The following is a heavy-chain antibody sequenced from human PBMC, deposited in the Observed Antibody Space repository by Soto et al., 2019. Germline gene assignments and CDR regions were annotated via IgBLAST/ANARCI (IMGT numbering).Heavy chain of an antibody. V-gene: IGHV3-23*01. D-gene: IGHD6-13*01. CDR1: GFTFSSYA. CDR2: ITGSGDST. J-gene: IGHJ4*02. CDR3: AKAAGFSSSWYPTLDY. Sequence: GGSLRLSCAASGFTFSSYAMGWVRQAPGKGLEWVVGITGSGDSTNHADSVKGRFTISRDKFRNTLYLEMNSLRPDDTAVYFCAKAAGFSSSWYPTLDYWGQGTLVTVSS.